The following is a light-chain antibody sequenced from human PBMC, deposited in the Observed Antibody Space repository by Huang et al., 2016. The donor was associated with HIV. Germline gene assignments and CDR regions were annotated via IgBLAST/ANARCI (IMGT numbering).Light chain of an antibody. Sequence: IALTQSPATRSMSPGQRATLSCRASQSVSRNLAWFQQKPGQAPRLLIYGASTRATCIPARFSGSGSGTEFTLTISSLQSEDFAVYYCQQYNNWPPMYTFGQGTKLEV. CDR1: QSVSRN. CDR3: QQYNNWPPMYT. J-gene: IGKJ2*01. CDR2: GAS. V-gene: IGKV3-15*01.